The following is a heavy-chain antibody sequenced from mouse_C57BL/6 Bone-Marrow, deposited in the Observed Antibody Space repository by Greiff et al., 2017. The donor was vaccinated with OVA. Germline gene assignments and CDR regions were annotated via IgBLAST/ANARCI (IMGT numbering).Heavy chain of an antibody. CDR2: IDPSDSYT. CDR3: ARKRVNDDYAWFAY. D-gene: IGHD2-4*01. CDR1: GYTFTSYW. J-gene: IGHJ3*01. V-gene: IGHV1-59*01. Sequence: QVQLQQPGAELVRPGTSVKLSCKASGYTFTSYWMHWVKQRPGQGLEWIGVIDPSDSYTNYNQKFKGKATLTVDISSSTAYMQLSSLTSKDSAVYYCARKRVNDDYAWFAYWGQGTLVIVSA.